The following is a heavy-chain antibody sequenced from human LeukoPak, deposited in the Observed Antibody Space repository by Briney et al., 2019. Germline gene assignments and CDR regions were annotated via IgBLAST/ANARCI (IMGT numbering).Heavy chain of an antibody. CDR2: KYRSGTT. V-gene: IGHV4-4*02. J-gene: IGHJ6*02. D-gene: IGHD1/OR15-1a*01. CDR3: ARALWNRAPYGMDV. Sequence: SETLSLTCTMSGDSISNSMLWSWVRQPPGKGLEWVREKYRSGTTNYNPYLKSRVTISTDNSKNQVSLELNSVTAADTAVYYCARALWNRAPYGMDVWGQGTTVTVSS. CDR1: GDSISNSML.